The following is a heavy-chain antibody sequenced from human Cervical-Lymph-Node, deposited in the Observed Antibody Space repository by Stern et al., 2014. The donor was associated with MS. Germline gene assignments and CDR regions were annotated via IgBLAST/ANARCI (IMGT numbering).Heavy chain of an antibody. V-gene: IGHV1-69*04. CDR2: IIHFLGIA. CDR3: ARSPDLYDSSGYYFD. J-gene: IGHJ4*02. CDR1: GGTLNNYA. D-gene: IGHD3-22*01. Sequence: QVQLVQSGAEVKKPGSSVKVSCKASGGTLNNYAVSWVRQAPGQGLEWIGKIIHFLGIANYAHKFQGRVTLTAAATTSYMEVSSLRSDDTAVYYCARSPDLYDSSGYYFDWGQGTLVTVSS.